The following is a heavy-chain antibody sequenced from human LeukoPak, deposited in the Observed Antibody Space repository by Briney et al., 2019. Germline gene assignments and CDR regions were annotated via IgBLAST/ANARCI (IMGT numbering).Heavy chain of an antibody. CDR2: IYYSGST. V-gene: IGHV4-39*07. J-gene: IGHJ5*02. D-gene: IGHD6-13*01. CDR3: ARGAPGIAAAGTVRTFRFDP. CDR1: DGSISSSSYY. Sequence: PSETLSLTCTVSDGSISSSSYYWGWIRQPPGKGLEWIGSIYYSGSTYYNPSLKSRVTISVDTSKNQFSLKLSSVTAADTAVYYCARGAPGIAAAGTVRTFRFDPWGQGTLVTVSS.